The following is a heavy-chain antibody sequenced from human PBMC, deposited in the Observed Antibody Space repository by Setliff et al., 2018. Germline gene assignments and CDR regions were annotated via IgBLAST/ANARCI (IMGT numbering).Heavy chain of an antibody. CDR3: ARERYESRSWYFDL. J-gene: IGHJ2*01. CDR2: INNNGGST. Sequence: GGSLRLSCAASGFTFSNYGMHWVRQAPGKGLEYVSAINNNGGSTYYADSVKGRFTISRDNAKNTLYLQMGSLRAEDMAVYYCARERYESRSWYFDLWGRGTLVTVSS. D-gene: IGHD3-22*01. CDR1: GFTFSNYG. V-gene: IGHV3-64*02.